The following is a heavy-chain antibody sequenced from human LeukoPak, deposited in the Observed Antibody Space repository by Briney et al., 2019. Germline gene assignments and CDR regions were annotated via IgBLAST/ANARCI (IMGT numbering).Heavy chain of an antibody. CDR3: AKGAMVRGVIAARLYYFDY. CDR1: GFSFEDYA. J-gene: IGHJ4*02. D-gene: IGHD3-10*01. Sequence: GGSLRLSCAASGFSFEDYAMHWVRQPPGKGLEWVSGVSWNSGNVGYADSVKGRFTISRDNAKNSLYLQMNSLRAEDTALYYCAKGAMVRGVIAARLYYFDYWGQGTLVTVSS. V-gene: IGHV3-9*01. CDR2: VSWNSGNV.